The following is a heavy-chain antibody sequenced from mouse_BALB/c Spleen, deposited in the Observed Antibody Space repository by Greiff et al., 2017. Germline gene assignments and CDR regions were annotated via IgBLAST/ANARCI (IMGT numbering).Heavy chain of an antibody. CDR1: GFTFSSYG. Sequence: EVKVVESGGDLVKPGGSLKLSCAASGFTFSSYGMSWVRQTPDKRLEWVATISSGGSYTYYPDSVKGRFTISRDNAKNTLYLQMSSLKSEDTAMYYCARQRLPDYWGQGTTLTVSS. D-gene: IGHD3-2*02. CDR2: ISSGGSYT. J-gene: IGHJ2*01. CDR3: ARQRLPDY. V-gene: IGHV5-6*01.